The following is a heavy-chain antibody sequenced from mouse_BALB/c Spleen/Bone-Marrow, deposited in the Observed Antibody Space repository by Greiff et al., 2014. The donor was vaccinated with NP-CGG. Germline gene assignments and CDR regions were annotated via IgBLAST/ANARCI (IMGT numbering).Heavy chain of an antibody. D-gene: IGHD2-1*01. Sequence: VKLMESGPGLVAPSQSLSITCTVSGFSLNDYGVSCIRQPPGKGLEWLGVIWGGGSTYYNSALKSRLSISKDNSKSQVFLKMNSLQTDDTAMYYCAKQYGNYDWYFDVWGAGTTVTVSS. CDR3: AKQYGNYDWYFDV. J-gene: IGHJ1*01. CDR2: IWGGGST. V-gene: IGHV2-6-5*01. CDR1: GFSLNDYG.